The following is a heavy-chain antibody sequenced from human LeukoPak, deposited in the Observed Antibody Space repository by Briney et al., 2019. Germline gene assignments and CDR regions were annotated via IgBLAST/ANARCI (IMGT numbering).Heavy chain of an antibody. CDR2: ISGSGGST. Sequence: SGGSLTLSCAASGFTFSSYAMSWVRQAPGKGLEWVSAISGSGGSTYYADFVKGRFTISRDNSKNTLYLQMNSLRAEDTAIYYCAKDLIGTYYDILTGYFTYGMDVWGQGTTVTVS. J-gene: IGHJ6*02. V-gene: IGHV3-23*01. D-gene: IGHD3-9*01. CDR1: GFTFSSYA. CDR3: AKDLIGTYYDILTGYFTYGMDV.